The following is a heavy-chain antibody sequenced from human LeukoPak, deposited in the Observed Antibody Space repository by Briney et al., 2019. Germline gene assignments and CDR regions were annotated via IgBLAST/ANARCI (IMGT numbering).Heavy chain of an antibody. CDR1: GGSFSGYY. CDR3: ARHRSPSSLSFFDI. Sequence: SETLSLTCAVYGGSFSGYYWSWIRQPPGKGLEWIGEINHSGSTNYNPSLKSRVTISIDTSKNQVSLRLSSVTAADTALYYCARHRSPSSLSFFDIWGQGMLVIVSS. CDR2: INHSGST. V-gene: IGHV4-34*01. D-gene: IGHD2-2*01. J-gene: IGHJ4*02.